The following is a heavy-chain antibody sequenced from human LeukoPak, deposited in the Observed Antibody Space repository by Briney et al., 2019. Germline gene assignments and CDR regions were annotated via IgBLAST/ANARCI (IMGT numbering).Heavy chain of an antibody. CDR1: GFTFSSYA. V-gene: IGHV3-7*01. CDR3: ARKLNYYYGMDV. Sequence: GGSLRLSCAASGFTFSSYAMSWVRQAPGKGLEWVANIKQDGSEKYYVDSVKGRFTISRDNAKNSLYLQMNSLRAEDTAVYYCARKLNYYYGMDVWGQGTTVTVSS. J-gene: IGHJ6*02. CDR2: IKQDGSEK.